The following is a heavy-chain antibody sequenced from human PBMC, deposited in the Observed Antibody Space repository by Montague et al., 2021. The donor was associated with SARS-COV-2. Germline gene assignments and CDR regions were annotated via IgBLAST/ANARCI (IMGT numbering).Heavy chain of an antibody. CDR2: IYYSGST. CDR3: ARAAPWSFRDILTGYYYYYGMDV. CDR1: GGSISSGSYY. V-gene: IGHV4-31*03. D-gene: IGHD3-9*01. J-gene: IGHJ6*02. Sequence: TLSLTCTVSGGSISSGSYYWSWIRQHPGKGLEWIGYIYYSGSTYYNPSLKSRVTISVDTSKNQFSLELSSVTAADTAVYYCARAAPWSFRDILTGYYYYYGMDVWGQGTTVTVSS.